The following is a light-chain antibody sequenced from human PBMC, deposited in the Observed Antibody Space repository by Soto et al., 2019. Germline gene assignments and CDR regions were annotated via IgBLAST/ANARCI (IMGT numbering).Light chain of an antibody. J-gene: IGLJ1*01. V-gene: IGLV2-14*03. Sequence: QSALTQPASVSGSPGQSITISCTGTNSDVGGSNYVSWYQQHPGKAPKLIIFDVSHRPSGFSNRFSGSKSGNTASLTISGLQAEDEADYYCSSYTSSSTYVFGTGTKLTVL. CDR1: NSDVGGSNY. CDR3: SSYTSSSTYV. CDR2: DVS.